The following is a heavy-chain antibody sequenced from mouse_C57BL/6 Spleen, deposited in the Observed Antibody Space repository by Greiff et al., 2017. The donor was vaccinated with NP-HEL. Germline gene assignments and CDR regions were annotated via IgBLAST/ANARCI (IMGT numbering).Heavy chain of an antibody. D-gene: IGHD2-4*01. CDR2: IWRGGST. CDR1: GFSLTSYG. V-gene: IGHV2-5*01. Sequence: QVQLQQSGPGLVQPSQSLSITCTVSGFSLTSYGVHWVRQSPGKGLEWLGVIWRGGSTDYNAAFMSRLSITKDNSKSQVFFKMNSLQADDTAIYYCAKNGGDYGSWFAYWGQGTLVTVSA. J-gene: IGHJ3*01. CDR3: AKNGGDYGSWFAY.